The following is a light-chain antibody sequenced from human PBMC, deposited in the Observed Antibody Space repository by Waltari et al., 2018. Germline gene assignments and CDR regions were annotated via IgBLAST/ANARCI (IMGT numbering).Light chain of an antibody. CDR3: QSYDSNSHGV. Sequence: KFMLTQPHSVTESPGTPVTISCTGSAGNVASNYVQGIRQRPCSAPITLIYDDNRRPSGVPDRFSGSIDRSSNSASLTITGLKTEDECDYYCQSYDSNSHGVFGGGTKVTVL. V-gene: IGLV6-57*02. J-gene: IGLJ3*02. CDR1: AGNVASNY. CDR2: DDN.